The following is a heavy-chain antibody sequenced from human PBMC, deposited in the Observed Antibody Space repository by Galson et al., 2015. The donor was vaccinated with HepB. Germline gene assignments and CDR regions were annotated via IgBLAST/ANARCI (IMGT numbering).Heavy chain of an antibody. Sequence: QSGAEVKKPGESLRISCKGSGYTFTGYYMHWVRQAPGQGLEWMGRINPNSGGTNYAQKFQGRVTMTRDTSISTAYMELSRLRSDDTAVYYCARARDYYGSGGWGQGTLVTVSS. CDR2: INPNSGGT. J-gene: IGHJ4*02. CDR3: ARARDYYGSGG. CDR1: GYTFTGYY. V-gene: IGHV1-2*06. D-gene: IGHD3-10*01.